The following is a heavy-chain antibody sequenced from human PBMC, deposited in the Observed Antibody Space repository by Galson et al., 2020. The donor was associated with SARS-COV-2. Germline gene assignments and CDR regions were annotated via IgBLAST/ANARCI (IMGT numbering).Heavy chain of an antibody. CDR2: TYFRSQWDH. D-gene: IGHD3-16*02. V-gene: IGHV6-1*01. J-gene: IGHJ4*02. CDR1: GDSVSGNSVA. Sequence: SQTLSLTCAISGDSVSGNSVAWNWIRRSPSRGLEWLGRTYFRSQWDHEYAEGLKGRLIINPDASKNQFSLHLSFVTSEDTAVYYCARGTEGRGVIDYFDYWGQGTLVTVSS. CDR3: ARGTEGRGVIDYFDY.